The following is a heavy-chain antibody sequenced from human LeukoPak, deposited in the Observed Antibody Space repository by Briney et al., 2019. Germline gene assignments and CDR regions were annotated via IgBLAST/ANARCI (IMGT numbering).Heavy chain of an antibody. Sequence: PGGSLRLSCAASGFTYSSYSMNWVRQAPGKGLEWVSSISSSSSYIYYADSVKGRFTISRDNSKNTLYLQMNSLRAEDTAVYYCAKAIAVAGTGSFDYWGQGTLVTVSS. CDR1: GFTYSSYS. CDR3: AKAIAVAGTGSFDY. J-gene: IGHJ4*02. D-gene: IGHD6-19*01. V-gene: IGHV3-21*04. CDR2: ISSSSSYI.